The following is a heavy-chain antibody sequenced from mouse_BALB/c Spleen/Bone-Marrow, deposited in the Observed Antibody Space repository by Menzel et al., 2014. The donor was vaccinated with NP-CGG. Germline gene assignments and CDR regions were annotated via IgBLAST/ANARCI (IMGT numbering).Heavy chain of an antibody. J-gene: IGHJ3*01. Sequence: EVKLEESGGGLVQPGGSLKLSCAASGFDFSRYWMSWVRQAPGKGLEWIGEINPDSSTINYTPSLKDKFIISRDNAKKTLFQQMRKVRSEGTALYFCAKLGYYGLFAYWGQGTLVTVSA. V-gene: IGHV4-1*02. CDR2: INPDSSTI. CDR3: AKLGYYGLFAY. CDR1: GFDFSRYW. D-gene: IGHD1-2*01.